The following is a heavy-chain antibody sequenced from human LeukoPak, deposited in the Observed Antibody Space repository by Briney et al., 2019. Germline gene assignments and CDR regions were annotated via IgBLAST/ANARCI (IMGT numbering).Heavy chain of an antibody. CDR3: AAVGWEYSSSPLPMDV. CDR1: GFTFPSSG. V-gene: IGHV1-58*01. Sequence: VASVKVSCKASGFTFPSSGVQWVRQARGQRLEWIGWIVVGSGNTNYAQEFQERVTITRDMSTSTAYMELSSLRSEDTAVYYCAAVGWEYSSSPLPMDVWGQGTTVTVSS. J-gene: IGHJ6*02. CDR2: IVVGSGNT. D-gene: IGHD6-6*01.